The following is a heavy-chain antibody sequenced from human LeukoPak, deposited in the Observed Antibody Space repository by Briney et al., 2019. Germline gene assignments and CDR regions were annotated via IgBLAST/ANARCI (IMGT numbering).Heavy chain of an antibody. CDR1: GFTFDDYA. J-gene: IGHJ3*01. V-gene: IGHV3-9*01. Sequence: GGSLKLSCAASGFTFDDYAMHWVRQAPGKGLEWVSGISWNSGSIGYADSVKGRFTISRDNAKNSLYLQMNSLRAEDTALYYCAVHPGDAFDVWGQGTMVTVSS. CDR2: ISWNSGSI. CDR3: AVHPGDAFDV.